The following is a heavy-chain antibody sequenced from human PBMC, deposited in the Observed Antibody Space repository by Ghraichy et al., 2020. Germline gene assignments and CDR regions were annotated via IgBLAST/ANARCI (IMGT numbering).Heavy chain of an antibody. J-gene: IGHJ4*02. Sequence: GGSLRLSCAASGFTFSSYSMNWVRQAPGKGLEWVSYISSSSTIYYADSVKGRFTISRDNAKNSLYLQMNSLRDEDTAVYYCAREGWMTTVTTGYYFDYWGPGTLVTVSS. V-gene: IGHV3-48*02. CDR2: ISSSSTI. CDR3: AREGWMTTVTTGYYFDY. CDR1: GFTFSSYS. D-gene: IGHD4-17*01.